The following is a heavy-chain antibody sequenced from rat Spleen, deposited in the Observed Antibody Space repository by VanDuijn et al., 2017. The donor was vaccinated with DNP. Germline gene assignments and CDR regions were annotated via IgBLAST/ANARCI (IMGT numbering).Heavy chain of an antibody. D-gene: IGHD2-5*01. CDR1: GFTFSNYG. CDR3: ATVLTDY. Sequence: EVQLVESGGGSVQPGSPLKLSCAASGFTFSNYGMHWIRQAPTKGLEWVASISPSGGSTYYRDSVKGRFTISRDNAKSTLYLQMDSLRSEDTATYYCATVLTDYWGQGVMVTVSS. V-gene: IGHV5-19*01. J-gene: IGHJ2*01. CDR2: ISPSGGST.